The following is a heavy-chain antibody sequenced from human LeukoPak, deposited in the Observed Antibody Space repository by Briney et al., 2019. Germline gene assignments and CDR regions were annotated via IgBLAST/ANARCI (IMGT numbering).Heavy chain of an antibody. CDR1: GFTFSDYY. Sequence: SGGSLRLSCAASGFTFSDYYMSWIRQAPGKGLEWVSYISSSGSTIYYADSVKGRFTISRDNAKNSLYLQMNSLRAEDTALYYCAKDIEDSKSFYYYGMDVWGQGTTVTVSS. CDR3: AKDIEDSKSFYYYGMDV. J-gene: IGHJ6*02. D-gene: IGHD3-22*01. CDR2: ISSSGSTI. V-gene: IGHV3-11*01.